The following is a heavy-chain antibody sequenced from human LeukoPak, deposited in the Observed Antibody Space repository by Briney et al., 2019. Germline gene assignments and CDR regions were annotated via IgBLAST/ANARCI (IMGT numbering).Heavy chain of an antibody. V-gene: IGHV4-34*01. D-gene: IGHD3-22*01. J-gene: IGHJ4*02. CDR1: GGSFSGYY. CDR2: INHSGST. Sequence: SETLSLTCAVYGGSFSGYYWSWIRQPPGKGLEWIGEINHSGSTYYNPSLKSRVTISVDTSKNQFSLKLSSVTAADTAVYYCASYDSSGYYGYWGQGTLVTVSS. CDR3: ASYDSSGYYGY.